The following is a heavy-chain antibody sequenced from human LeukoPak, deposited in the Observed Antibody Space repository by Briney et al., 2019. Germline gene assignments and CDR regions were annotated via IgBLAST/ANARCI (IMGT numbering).Heavy chain of an antibody. V-gene: IGHV4-4*02. CDR3: AREADYGGNPDYFDY. J-gene: IGHJ4*02. D-gene: IGHD4-23*01. Sequence: PSETLSLTCAVSGGSISSSNWWSWVRQPPGKGLEWIGEIYHSGSTNYNPSLKSRVTISVDKSKNQFSLELSSVTAADTAVYYCAREADYGGNPDYFDYWGQGTLVTVSS. CDR1: GGSISSSNW. CDR2: IYHSGST.